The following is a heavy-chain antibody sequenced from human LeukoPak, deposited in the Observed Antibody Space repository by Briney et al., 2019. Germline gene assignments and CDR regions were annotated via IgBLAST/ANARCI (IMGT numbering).Heavy chain of an antibody. V-gene: IGHV4-34*01. D-gene: IGHD3-22*01. J-gene: IGHJ4*02. CDR2: INHSGST. CDR1: GFTFSSYS. CDR3: ARGRYYYDSSGYRTSADFDY. Sequence: GSLRLSCAASGFTFSSYSMNWVRQAPGKGLEWIGEINHSGSTNYNPSLKSRVTISVDTSKNQLSLKLSSVTAADTAVYYCARGRYYYDSSGYRTSADFDYWGQGTLVTVSS.